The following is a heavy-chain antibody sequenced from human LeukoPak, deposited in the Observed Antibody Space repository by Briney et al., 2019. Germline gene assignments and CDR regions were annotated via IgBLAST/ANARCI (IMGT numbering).Heavy chain of an antibody. CDR3: ARQYGDDARAFDY. CDR1: GGSISSSSYY. V-gene: IGHV4-39*07. J-gene: IGHJ4*02. CDR2: IYISGST. Sequence: SETLSLTCTVSGGSISSSSYYWGWIRQPPGKGLEWIGRIYISGSTNYNPSLKSRVTMSVDTSKNQFSLKLTSVTAADTAVYYCARQYGDDARAFDYWGQGTLVTVSS. D-gene: IGHD4-17*01.